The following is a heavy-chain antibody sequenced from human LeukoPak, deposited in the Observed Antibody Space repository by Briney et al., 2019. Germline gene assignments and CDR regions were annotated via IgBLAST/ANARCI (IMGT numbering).Heavy chain of an antibody. CDR3: ARDDCISPSCFGL. CDR1: GFTFSHYG. CDR2: IQSDGSKE. D-gene: IGHD2-21*01. Sequence: GGSLILSCVASGFTFSHYGMHWVRQASGKGLEWVAAIQSDGSKEYYADSVKGRFTISRDDSKNTLYLQMNSLRAEDTAVYYCARDDCISPSCFGLWGQGTLVTVSS. J-gene: IGHJ5*02. V-gene: IGHV3-33*05.